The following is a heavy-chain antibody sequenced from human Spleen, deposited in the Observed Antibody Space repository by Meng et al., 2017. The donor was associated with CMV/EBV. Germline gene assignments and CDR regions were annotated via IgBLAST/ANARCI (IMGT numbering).Heavy chain of an antibody. V-gene: IGHV3-48*03. D-gene: IGHD3-16*01. CDR3: ARESGPQYYVDTRGFAV. Sequence: GESLKISCAASGFTFSSYEMNWVRQAPGKGLEWISYISASGNIIYDAEPVKGRFTISRDNARNSMYLQLTSLRAEDTAVYYCARESGPQYYVDTRGFAVWGQGTLVTVSS. CDR2: ISASGNII. J-gene: IGHJ4*02. CDR1: GFTFSSYE.